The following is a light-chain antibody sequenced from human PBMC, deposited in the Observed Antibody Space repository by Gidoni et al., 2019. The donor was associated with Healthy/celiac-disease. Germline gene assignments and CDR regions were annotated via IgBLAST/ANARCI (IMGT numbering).Light chain of an antibody. CDR2: GAS. Sequence: EIAITPSPATLSVSPGERATLSCRASQSVSSNVAWYQQKPGQAPRLLIYGASTRATGIPARFSGSGSGTEFTLTISSLQSEDFAVYYCQQYNNWPPLTFXGXTKVEIK. V-gene: IGKV3-15*01. CDR3: QQYNNWPPLT. J-gene: IGKJ4*01. CDR1: QSVSSN.